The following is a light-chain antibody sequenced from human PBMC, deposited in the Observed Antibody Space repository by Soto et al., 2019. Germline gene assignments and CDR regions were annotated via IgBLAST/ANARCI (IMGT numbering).Light chain of an antibody. Sequence: DIQMTQARSSLSAAVGDRVTITCRASQSISRYLNWYQHKPGKAPKALIYAASSLQSGVPSRFSGSGSGTVFTLTISSLQPEDSATYFCQQSYNTPPYTFGQGTKLEIK. J-gene: IGKJ2*01. CDR1: QSISRY. CDR2: AAS. CDR3: QQSYNTPPYT. V-gene: IGKV1-39*01.